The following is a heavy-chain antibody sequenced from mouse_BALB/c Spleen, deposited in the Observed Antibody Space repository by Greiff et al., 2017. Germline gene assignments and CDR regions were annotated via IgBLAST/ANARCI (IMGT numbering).Heavy chain of an antibody. CDR2: IDPFNGGT. J-gene: IGHJ1*01. Sequence: EVQLQQSGPELVKPGASVKMSCKASGYTFTSYVMHWVKQKPGQGLEWIGYIDPFNGGTSYNQKFKGKATLTVDKSSSTAYMHLSSLTSEDSAVYYCARYLLLGYFDVWGAGTTVTVSS. CDR3: ARYLLLGYFDV. CDR1: GYTFTSYV. D-gene: IGHD1-1*01. V-gene: IGHV1-14*01.